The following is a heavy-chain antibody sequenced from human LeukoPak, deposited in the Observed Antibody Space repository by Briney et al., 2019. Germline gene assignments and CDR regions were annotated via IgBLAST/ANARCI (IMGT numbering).Heavy chain of an antibody. D-gene: IGHD2-15*01. V-gene: IGHV3-23*01. J-gene: IGHJ4*02. Sequence: GGSLRLSCAASGFTVSTNAMSWVRQAPGRGLEWISGIGGDGRTHYADSVRGRFTISRDNSKNTVHLQMNSLRVDDTAVYYCAKDLSWWAAVDFWGQGILVTVPS. CDR2: IGGDGRT. CDR3: AKDLSWWAAVDF. CDR1: GFTVSTNA.